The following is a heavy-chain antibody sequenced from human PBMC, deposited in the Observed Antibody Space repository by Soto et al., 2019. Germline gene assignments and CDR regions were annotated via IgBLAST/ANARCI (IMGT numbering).Heavy chain of an antibody. D-gene: IGHD6-13*01. CDR3: ARERVYATGPLDF. CDR1: GFTFTSYT. Sequence: GGSLRLSCAASGFTFTSYTMNWVRQAPGKGLEWVSSISSSSDYIYYADSMKGRVTISRDNAKNSLFLDMNSLTGEDTAVYYCARERVYATGPLDFWGQGTLVTV. CDR2: ISSSSDYI. J-gene: IGHJ1*01. V-gene: IGHV3-21*06.